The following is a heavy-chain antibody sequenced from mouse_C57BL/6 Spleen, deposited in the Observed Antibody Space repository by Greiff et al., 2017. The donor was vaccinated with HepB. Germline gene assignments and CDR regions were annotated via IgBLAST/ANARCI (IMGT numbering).Heavy chain of an antibody. V-gene: IGHV2-2*01. CDR3: ARSNAVARYFDY. Sequence: VHLVESGPGLVQPSQCLSISCTASGFSLTSYGVHWVRQSPGKGLEWLGVIWSGGSTDYNAAFISSLSISKDNSTSQVFLNMNSLQADDTAIYYCARSNAVARYFDYWGQGTTLTVSS. D-gene: IGHD1-1*01. CDR2: IWSGGST. J-gene: IGHJ2*01. CDR1: GFSLTSYG.